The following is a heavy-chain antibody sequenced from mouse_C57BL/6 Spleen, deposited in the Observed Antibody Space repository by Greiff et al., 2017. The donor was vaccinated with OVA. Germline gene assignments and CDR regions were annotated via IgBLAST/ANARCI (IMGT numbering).Heavy chain of an antibody. CDR3: ARRHYYGSRYYFDY. Sequence: QVQLQQSGAELVRPGASVTLSCKASGYTFTDYEMHWVKQTPVHGLEWIGAIYPETGGTAYNQKFKGKAILTADKSSSTAYMELRSLTSEDSAVYYCARRHYYGSRYYFDYWGQGTTLTVSS. CDR2: IYPETGGT. D-gene: IGHD1-1*01. J-gene: IGHJ2*01. CDR1: GYTFTDYE. V-gene: IGHV1-15*01.